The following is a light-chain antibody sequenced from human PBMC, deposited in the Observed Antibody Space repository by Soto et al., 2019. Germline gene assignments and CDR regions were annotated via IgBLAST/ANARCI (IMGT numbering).Light chain of an antibody. V-gene: IGLV2-14*03. CDR2: DVS. CDR3: SSYTSISTYV. J-gene: IGLJ1*01. Sequence: QSALTQPASVSGSPGQSITISCTGTSSDVGGYNYVSWYQQHPGKAPKLIIYDVSNRPSGVSNRFSGSKSGNTASLTISGLQAEDDTDYYCSSYTSISTYVFGTGTKVTVL. CDR1: SSDVGGYNY.